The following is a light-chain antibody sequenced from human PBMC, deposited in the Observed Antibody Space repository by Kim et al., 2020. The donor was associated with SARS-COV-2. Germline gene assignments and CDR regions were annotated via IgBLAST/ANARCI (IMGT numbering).Light chain of an antibody. J-gene: IGKJ1*01. CDR1: QSVSRY. CDR3: QQRANWAT. CDR2: DVS. V-gene: IGKV3-11*01. Sequence: CLPPGETAPLSGRARQSVSRYLAWYQHKPGQAPRLLIYDVSKRATGIPARFSGSGSGTDFTLTISSLEPEDSGIYYCQQRANWATFGQGTKVDIK.